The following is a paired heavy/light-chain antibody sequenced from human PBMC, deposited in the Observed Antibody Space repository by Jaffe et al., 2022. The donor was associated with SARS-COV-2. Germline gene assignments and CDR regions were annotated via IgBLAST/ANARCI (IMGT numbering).Heavy chain of an antibody. V-gene: IGHV3-33*01. D-gene: IGHD6-6*01. CDR1: GFTFSSYG. Sequence: QVQVVESGGGVVQPGRSLRLSCAASGFTFSSYGMHWVRQAPGKGLEWVAVIGYDGSNKYSGDSVKGRFTISRDNSKNTLYLQMNSLRAEDTAVYYCARGPRISSWRDLSYYHGMDVWGQGTTVTVSS. CDR3: ARGPRISSWRDLSYYHGMDV. CDR2: IGYDGSNK. J-gene: IGHJ6*02.
Light chain of an antibody. CDR2: EVS. CDR1: SSDVGNYNR. CDR3: SSYTSTSTWV. V-gene: IGLV2-18*02. J-gene: IGLJ3*02. Sequence: QSALTQPPSVSGSPGQSVTISCTGTSSDVGNYNRVSWYQQSPGTAPKLMLYEVSNRPSGVPDRFSGSKSGNTASLTISGLQAEDEADYFCSSYTSTSTWVFGGGTKLTVL.